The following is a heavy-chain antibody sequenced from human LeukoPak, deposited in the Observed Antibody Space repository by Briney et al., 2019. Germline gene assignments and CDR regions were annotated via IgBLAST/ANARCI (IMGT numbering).Heavy chain of an antibody. CDR3: ARDEGSSGYYSG. Sequence: GGSLRLSCAASGFTFSSYSMNWVRQAPGKGLEWVSSISSSSSYIYYADSVKGRFTISRDNAKNSLYLQMNSLRAEDTAVYYCARDEGSSGYYSGWGQGTLVTVSS. J-gene: IGHJ4*02. CDR1: GFTFSSYS. CDR2: ISSSSSYI. V-gene: IGHV3-21*01. D-gene: IGHD3-22*01.